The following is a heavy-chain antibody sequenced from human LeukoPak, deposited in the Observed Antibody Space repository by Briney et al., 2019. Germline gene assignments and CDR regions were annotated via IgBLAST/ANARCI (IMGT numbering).Heavy chain of an antibody. CDR3: ARDSAERYFDY. J-gene: IGHJ4*02. D-gene: IGHD3-9*01. Sequence: SETLSLTCAVYGGSFSGYYWSWIRQPPGKGLEWIGEINHSGSTNYNPSLKSRVTISVDTSKNQFSLKLSSVTAADTAVYYCARDSAERYFDYWGQGTLVTVSS. V-gene: IGHV4-34*01. CDR2: INHSGST. CDR1: GGSFSGYY.